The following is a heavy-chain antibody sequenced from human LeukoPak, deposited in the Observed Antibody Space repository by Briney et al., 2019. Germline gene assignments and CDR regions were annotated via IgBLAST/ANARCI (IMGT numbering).Heavy chain of an antibody. CDR2: IYYSGST. Sequence: PSETLSLTCTVSGGSISSGDYYWSWIRQPPGEGLEWIGYIYYSGSTYYNPSLKSRVTISVDTSKNQFSLKLNSVTAADTAVYYCARDKLATVTTGWFDPWGQGTLVTVSS. CDR3: ARDKLATVTTGWFDP. J-gene: IGHJ5*02. CDR1: GGSISSGDYY. D-gene: IGHD4-17*01. V-gene: IGHV4-30-4*01.